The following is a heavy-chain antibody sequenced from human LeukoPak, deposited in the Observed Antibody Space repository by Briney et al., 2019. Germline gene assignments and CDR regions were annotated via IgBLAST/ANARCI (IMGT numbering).Heavy chain of an antibody. V-gene: IGHV3-23*01. CDR1: GFTFSSYA. CDR3: ARDPAGATWAPLGY. Sequence: GGSLRLSCAAPGFTFSSYAMSWVRQAPGKGLEWVSTISNSDGSTYYADSVKGRFTISRDNSKNTLYLQMNSLRAEDTAVYYCARDPAGATWAPLGYWGQGTLVTVSS. CDR2: ISNSDGST. J-gene: IGHJ4*02. D-gene: IGHD1-26*01.